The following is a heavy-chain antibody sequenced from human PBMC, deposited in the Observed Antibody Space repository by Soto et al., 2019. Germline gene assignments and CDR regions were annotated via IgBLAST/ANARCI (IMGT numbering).Heavy chain of an antibody. Sequence: SETLSLTCTVSGGSISSGGYYWSWIRQHPGKGLEWIGYIYYSGSTFYNPSLESRVTISVDTSKNQFSLKLTSVTAADTAVYYCAREKLGERHRYFDYWGQGTLVTVSS. CDR1: GGSISSGGYY. CDR3: AREKLGERHRYFDY. J-gene: IGHJ4*02. D-gene: IGHD3-16*01. CDR2: IYYSGST. V-gene: IGHV4-31*03.